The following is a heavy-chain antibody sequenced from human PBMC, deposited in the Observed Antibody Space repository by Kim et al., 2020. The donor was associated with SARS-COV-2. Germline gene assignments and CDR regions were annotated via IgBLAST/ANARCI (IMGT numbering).Heavy chain of an antibody. V-gene: IGHV3-15*01. CDR3: TAEIVGATTENY. CDR2: IKSKTDGGTT. D-gene: IGHD1-26*01. CDR1: GFTFSNAW. J-gene: IGHJ4*02. Sequence: GGSLRLSCAASGFTFSNAWMSWVRQAPGKGLEWVGRIKSKTDGGTTDYAAPVKGRFTISRDDSKNTLYLQMNSLKTEDTAVYYCTAEIVGATTENYWGQGTLVTVSS.